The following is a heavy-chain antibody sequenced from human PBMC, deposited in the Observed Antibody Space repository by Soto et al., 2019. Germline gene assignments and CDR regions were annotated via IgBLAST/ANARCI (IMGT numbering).Heavy chain of an antibody. V-gene: IGHV4-59*01. J-gene: IGHJ4*02. CDR2: IYHRGTT. D-gene: IGHD3-10*01. CDR3: AITIRRGGGFDY. Sequence: QVQLQESGPGLVKPSETLSLTCSVSGGSISSYYWSWIRQPPGKGLEWIGYIYHRGTTNYSPSLKSRVTISADMSKNQFSLKLSSVTAADTAVYYCAITIRRGGGFDYWGQGTLVTVSS. CDR1: GGSISSYY.